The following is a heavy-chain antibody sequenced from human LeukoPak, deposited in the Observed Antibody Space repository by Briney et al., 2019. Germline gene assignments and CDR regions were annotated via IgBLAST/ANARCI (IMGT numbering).Heavy chain of an antibody. Sequence: GGSLRLSCAASGFTFSDYYMSWTRQAPGKGLEWVSYISSTAGTIYYADSVKGRFTISRDDAKNSLYLQMNSLRAEDTAVYYCASQTTEFKYWGQGTLVTVSS. CDR3: ASQTTEFKY. CDR2: ISSTAGTI. D-gene: IGHD1-1*01. V-gene: IGHV3-11*01. J-gene: IGHJ4*02. CDR1: GFTFSDYY.